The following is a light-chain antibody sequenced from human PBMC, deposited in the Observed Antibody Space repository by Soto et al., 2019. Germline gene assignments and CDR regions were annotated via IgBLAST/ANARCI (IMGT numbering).Light chain of an antibody. CDR3: QQYNKWPAWT. V-gene: IGKV3-15*01. Sequence: EIVMTQSPATLSVSPGERATLSCRATQSVSRNLAWYQQKPVQAPRLLIYGASTRATGIPARFSGSGSGTEFTVTISSLEAEDFAVYYWQQYNKWPAWTFGPGNKVEMK. CDR1: QSVSRN. J-gene: IGKJ1*01. CDR2: GAS.